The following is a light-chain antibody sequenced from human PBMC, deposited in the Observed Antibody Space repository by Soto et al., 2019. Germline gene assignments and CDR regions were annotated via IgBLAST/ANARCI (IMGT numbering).Light chain of an antibody. V-gene: IGKV1-6*01. CDR1: QGIRDD. CDR3: LQDHDDSWT. CDR2: AAS. Sequence: MPMTQSQSSLSASVGDRVTITCRASQGIRDDLGWYQQKPGKAPKRLIYAASTLQSGVPSRFSGSGSGTEFTLTVSSLQPEDFATYYCLQDHDDSWTFGQGTKVDIK. J-gene: IGKJ1*01.